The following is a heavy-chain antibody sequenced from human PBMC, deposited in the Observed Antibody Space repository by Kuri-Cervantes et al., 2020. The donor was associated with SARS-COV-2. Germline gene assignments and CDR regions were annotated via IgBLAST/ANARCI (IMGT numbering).Heavy chain of an antibody. Sequence: ASVKVSCKASGYTFTSYGISWVRQAPGQGLEWMGWSSAYNGNTNYAQKLQGRVTMNTDTSTSTAYTELRSLRSDDTAVYYCAGGPNERKYYFDYWSQGTLVTVSS. CDR2: SSAYNGNT. CDR1: GYTFTSYG. J-gene: IGHJ4*02. CDR3: AGGPNERKYYFDY. D-gene: IGHD1-1*01. V-gene: IGHV1-18*01.